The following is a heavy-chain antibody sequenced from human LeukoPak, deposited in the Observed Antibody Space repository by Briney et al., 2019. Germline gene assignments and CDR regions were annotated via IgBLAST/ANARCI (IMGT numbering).Heavy chain of an antibody. V-gene: IGHV3-48*03. Sequence: GGALRLSCAASGFTFSSYEMNWVRQPPGKGLEGVSYISSSYSTIYYADSVKGRFTISRDNANNSLYLQMNSLRAEDTAVYYCARNYDPSHDAFDIWGQGTMVTVS. CDR2: ISSSYSTI. J-gene: IGHJ3*02. CDR1: GFTFSSYE. CDR3: ARNYDPSHDAFDI. D-gene: IGHD1-7*01.